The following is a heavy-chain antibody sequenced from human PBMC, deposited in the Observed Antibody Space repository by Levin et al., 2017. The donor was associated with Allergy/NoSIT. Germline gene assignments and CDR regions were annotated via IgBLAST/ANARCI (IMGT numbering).Heavy chain of an antibody. CDR3: ATFPYCSSTSCYGGAFDI. CDR1: GYTLTELS. D-gene: IGHD2-2*01. J-gene: IGHJ3*02. CDR2: FDPEDGET. V-gene: IGHV1-24*01. Sequence: GESLKISCKVSGYTLTELSMHWVRQAPGKGLEWMGGFDPEDGETIYAQKFQGRVTMTEDTSTDTAYMELSSLRSEDTAVYYCATFPYCSSTSCYGGAFDIWGQGTMVTVSS.